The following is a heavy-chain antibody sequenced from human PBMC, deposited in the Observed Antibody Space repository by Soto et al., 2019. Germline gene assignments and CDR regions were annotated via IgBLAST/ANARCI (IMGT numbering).Heavy chain of an antibody. V-gene: IGHV3-7*01. CDR3: CHTWV. Sequence: EVQMAASGGGLVQPGGSLRLSCAASGFSISDYWMSWVRQAPGKGLEWVGNINEDGREEDYVDSVKGRFTTSIDNARNSLYLQMNSLRVEETAVYYCCHTWVGGQGTLVTVSS. CDR2: INEDGREE. J-gene: IGHJ4*02. CDR1: GFSISDYW. D-gene: IGHD1-26*01.